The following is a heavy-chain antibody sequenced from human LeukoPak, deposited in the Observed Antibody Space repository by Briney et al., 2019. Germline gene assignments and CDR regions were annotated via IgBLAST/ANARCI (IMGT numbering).Heavy chain of an antibody. V-gene: IGHV3-48*03. CDR2: ISNRGSSI. CDR3: ARDRSAFIGYDFFDY. D-gene: IGHD5-12*01. J-gene: IGHJ4*02. Sequence: GGSLRLSCAASGFTFSSFEMNWVRQAPGKGLEWVSYISNRGSSIYYADSVKGRFTISRDNAKNSLYLQMNSLRAEDTALYYCARDRSAFIGYDFFDYWGQGTLVTVSS. CDR1: GFTFSSFE.